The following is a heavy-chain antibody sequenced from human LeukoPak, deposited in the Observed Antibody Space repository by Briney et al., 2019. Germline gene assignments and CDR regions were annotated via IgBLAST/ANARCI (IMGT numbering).Heavy chain of an antibody. J-gene: IGHJ4*02. CDR3: ASRLIGYGSGFVDY. V-gene: IGHV1-46*01. Sequence: GASVKVSCKASGYTFTRYYMHWVRQAPGQGLQWRGLINPSGGSTSYAQKFQGRVTMTRDTSTSTVYMELSSLRSEDTAVYYCASRLIGYGSGFVDYCGQGTLVTVSS. CDR2: INPSGGST. D-gene: IGHD3-10*01. CDR1: GYTFTRYY.